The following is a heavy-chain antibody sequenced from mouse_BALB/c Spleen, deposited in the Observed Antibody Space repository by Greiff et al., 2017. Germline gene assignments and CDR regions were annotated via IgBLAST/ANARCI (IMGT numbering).Heavy chain of an antibody. J-gene: IGHJ3*01. V-gene: IGHV5-6-5*01. CDR2: ISSGGST. CDR1: GFTFSSYA. CDR3: ARQIYYDYGFAY. Sequence: EVMLVESGGGLVKPGGSLKLSCAASGFTFSSYAMSWVRQTPEKRLEWVASISSGGSTYYPDSVRGRFTISRDNAKNTLYLQMSSLKSEDTALYYCARQIYYDYGFAYWGQGTLVTVSA. D-gene: IGHD2-4*01.